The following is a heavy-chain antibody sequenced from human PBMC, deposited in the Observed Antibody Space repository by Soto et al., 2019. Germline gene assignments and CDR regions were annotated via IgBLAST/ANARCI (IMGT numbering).Heavy chain of an antibody. CDR2: ISSSGSTI. V-gene: IGHV3-11*04. CDR3: ARDGPIDAFDI. J-gene: IGHJ3*02. Sequence: GSLRLSCAASGFTFSDYYMSWIRQAPGKGLEWVSYISSSGSTIYYADSVKGRFTISRDNSKNTLYLQMNSLRAEDTAVYYCARDGPIDAFDIWGQGTMVTVSS. CDR1: GFTFSDYY.